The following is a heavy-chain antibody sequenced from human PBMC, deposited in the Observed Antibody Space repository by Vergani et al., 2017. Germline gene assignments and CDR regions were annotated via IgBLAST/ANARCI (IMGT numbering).Heavy chain of an antibody. CDR3: ERARHAPLRITIFGVIERGMDV. CDR2: IKQDGSEK. J-gene: IGHJ6*02. V-gene: IGHV3-7*01. D-gene: IGHD3-3*01. CDR1: GFTFSSYW. Sequence: VQLVESGGGVVQPGRSLRLSCAASGFTFSSYWMSWVRQAPGKGLEWVANIKQDGSEKYYVDSVKGRFTISRDNAKNSLYLQMNSLRAEDTAVYYCERARHAPLRITIFGVIERGMDVWGQGTTVTVSS.